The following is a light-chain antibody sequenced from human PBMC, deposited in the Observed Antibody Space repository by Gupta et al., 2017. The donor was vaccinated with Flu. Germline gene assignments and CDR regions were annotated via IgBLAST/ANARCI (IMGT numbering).Light chain of an antibody. Sequence: DVVMTQSPLSLSVALGQPASISCRSSQSLVYSDGNTVLHWFQQRPDQSPRRLIYLVSHRDSGVPDRFSGSGSGTDFTLKISRVEAEDVGIYFCMQGAHWPWAFGQGTKVEIK. CDR1: QSLVYSDGNTV. CDR3: MQGAHWPWA. CDR2: LVS. V-gene: IGKV2-30*01. J-gene: IGKJ1*01.